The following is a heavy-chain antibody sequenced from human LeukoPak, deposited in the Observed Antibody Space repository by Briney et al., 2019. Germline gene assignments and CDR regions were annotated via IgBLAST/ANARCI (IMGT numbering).Heavy chain of an antibody. CDR1: GGSISSYD. Sequence: PSETLSLTCTVSGGSISSYDWSWIRQPPEKGLEWIGFVYNSGSTKYNPSLKSRVNISADTSKNQFSLKLSSVTAADTAVYYCARSMDTAMVYFDYWGQGTLVTVSS. CDR3: ARSMDTAMVYFDY. D-gene: IGHD5-18*01. V-gene: IGHV4-59*01. CDR2: VYNSGST. J-gene: IGHJ4*02.